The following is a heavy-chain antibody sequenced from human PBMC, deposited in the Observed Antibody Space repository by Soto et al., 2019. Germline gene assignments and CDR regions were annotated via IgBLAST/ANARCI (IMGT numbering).Heavy chain of an antibody. CDR1: GYTFSSYD. CDR2: LNPNSGDT. CDR3: ATSGGGWYLY. J-gene: IGHJ4*02. Sequence: QVQLVQSGAEVKKPGASVKVSCKASGYTFSSYDINCVRQATGQGLEWMGWLNPNSGDTGYSQKCQVRVTLTRNTSINTAYIELSSLTSDDTAVYYCATSGGGWYLYWGQGTLVTVSS. V-gene: IGHV1-8*01. D-gene: IGHD6-19*01.